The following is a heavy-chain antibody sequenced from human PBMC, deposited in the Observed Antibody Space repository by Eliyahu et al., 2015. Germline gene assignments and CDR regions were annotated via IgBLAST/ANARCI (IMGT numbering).Heavy chain of an antibody. Sequence: QVKLVQSGAEVKKPGASVKVSXXASGYTFXNXXINWLRQATGQGLEWMGWMNPNTGKTGYAQNFQGRVSMTTNTSTGTAYMELSSLISEDTAVYYCGRGAVAHGDYWNGYLQHWGQGTLVTVSS. V-gene: IGHV1-8*01. J-gene: IGHJ1*01. CDR2: MNPNTGKT. CDR3: GRGAVAHGDYWNGYLQH. D-gene: IGHD4-17*01. CDR1: GYTFXNXX.